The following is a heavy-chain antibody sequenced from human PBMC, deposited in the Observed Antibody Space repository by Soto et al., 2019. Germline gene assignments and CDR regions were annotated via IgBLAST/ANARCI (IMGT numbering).Heavy chain of an antibody. CDR1: GCSISSYY. V-gene: IGHV4-59*08. CDR3: ARRYGSAIVY. Sequence: SATLSLTCTVSGCSISSYYWSWIRQPPGKGLEWIGYIYYSGSTNYNPSLKSRVNISVDTSKNQFSLKMSSVTAADTAVYYCARRYGSAIVYWGQGTLVTVS. D-gene: IGHD1-26*01. CDR2: IYYSGST. J-gene: IGHJ4*02.